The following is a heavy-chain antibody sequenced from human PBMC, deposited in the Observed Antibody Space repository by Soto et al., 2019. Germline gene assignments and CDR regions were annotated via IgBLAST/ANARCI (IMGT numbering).Heavy chain of an antibody. CDR1: GSPISSYY. D-gene: IGHD3-22*01. CDR3: ARLGDYYQTFDY. Sequence: PSETLSLTCSVSGSPISSYYWSWFRQPPGQGLEWLGYVYYTGTTTYNPSLKSRLTISLDTSKTQFSLKLGSVTAAYTAVYYCARLGDYYQTFDYWGQGALVTVSS. V-gene: IGHV4-59*08. CDR2: VYYTGTT. J-gene: IGHJ4*01.